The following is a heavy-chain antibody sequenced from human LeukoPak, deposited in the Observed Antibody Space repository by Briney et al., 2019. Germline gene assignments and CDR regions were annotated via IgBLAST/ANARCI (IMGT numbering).Heavy chain of an antibody. CDR3: AKRGGNTALTRHFDY. J-gene: IGHJ4*02. CDR2: ISGSGGTT. V-gene: IGHV3-23*01. Sequence: GGSLRLSCAASGFTFSNYVMSWVRQAPGKGLEWVSSISGSGGTTYYADSVKGRFTISRDSSKNTLYLQMDSLRAEDTAVYYCAKRGGNTALTRHFDYWGQGTLVNVSS. CDR1: GFTFSNYV. D-gene: IGHD5-18*01.